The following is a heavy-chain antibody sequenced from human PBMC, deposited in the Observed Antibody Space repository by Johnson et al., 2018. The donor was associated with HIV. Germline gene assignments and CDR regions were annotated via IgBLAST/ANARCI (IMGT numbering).Heavy chain of an antibody. Sequence: VQLVESGGGVVQPGRSLRLSCAASGFPFSTYSMHWVRQAPGKGLEWVTVISHDGSKKYYADSLKGRFTISRDNSKNTLYLQIDSRGAEDTAVYYCAKEALTMEVDIWGQGTTVSVSS. V-gene: IGHV3-30-3*01. CDR1: GFPFSTYS. D-gene: IGHD3-10*01. CDR3: AKEALTMEVDI. CDR2: ISHDGSKK. J-gene: IGHJ3*02.